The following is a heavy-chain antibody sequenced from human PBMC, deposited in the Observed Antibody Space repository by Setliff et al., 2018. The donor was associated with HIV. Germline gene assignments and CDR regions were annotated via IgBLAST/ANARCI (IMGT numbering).Heavy chain of an antibody. CDR2: ITWDGATT. J-gene: IGHJ4*02. V-gene: IGHV3-7*01. CDR3: ARDPLPDFRINDY. Sequence: GESLKISCKGSGYTFTSYWIGWVRQFPGKGLEWVSLITWDGATTYYGDSVKGRFTISRDNSKISLYLQMNSLRAEDTAVYYCARDPLPDFRINDYWGQGTPVTVSS. D-gene: IGHD3-3*01. CDR1: GYTFTSYW.